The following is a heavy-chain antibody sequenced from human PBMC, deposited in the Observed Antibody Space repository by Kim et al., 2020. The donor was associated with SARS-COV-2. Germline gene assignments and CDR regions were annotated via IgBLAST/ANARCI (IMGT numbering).Heavy chain of an antibody. V-gene: IGHV1-69*13. CDR2: IIPIFGTA. CDR3: ARGARMGATLDY. D-gene: IGHD1-26*01. CDR1: GGTFSSYA. J-gene: IGHJ4*02. Sequence: SVKVSCKASGGTFSSYAISWVRQAPGQGLEWMGGIIPIFGTANYAQKFQGRVTITADESTSTAYMELSSLRSEDTAVYYCARGARMGATLDYWGQGTLVTVSS.